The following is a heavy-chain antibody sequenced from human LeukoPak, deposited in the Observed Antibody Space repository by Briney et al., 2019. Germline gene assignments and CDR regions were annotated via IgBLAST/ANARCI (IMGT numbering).Heavy chain of an antibody. CDR3: ARDILVVVAATDYYGMDV. CDR2: IDHSGST. D-gene: IGHD2-15*01. CDR1: GYSLSSGYY. V-gene: IGHV4-38-2*02. J-gene: IGHJ6*04. Sequence: SETLSLTCAVSGYSLSSGYYWGWTRQPPGKGREGTGSIDHSGSTYYNPSLKSRVTISVDTSKNQFSLKLSSVTAADTAVYYCARDILVVVAATDYYGMDVWGKGTTVTVSS.